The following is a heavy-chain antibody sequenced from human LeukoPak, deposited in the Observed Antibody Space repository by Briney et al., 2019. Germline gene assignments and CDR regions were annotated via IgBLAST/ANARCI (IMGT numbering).Heavy chain of an antibody. V-gene: IGHV3-48*04. Sequence: GGSLRLSCAASGFTFSSYSMNWVRQAPGKGLEWVSYISSSSSTKYYADSVKGRFTISRDNAKNSLYLQMNSLRAEDTAVYYCARSRTTGAESDYWGQGTLVTVSS. CDR2: ISSSSSTK. J-gene: IGHJ4*02. CDR3: ARSRTTGAESDY. D-gene: IGHD1-1*01. CDR1: GFTFSSYS.